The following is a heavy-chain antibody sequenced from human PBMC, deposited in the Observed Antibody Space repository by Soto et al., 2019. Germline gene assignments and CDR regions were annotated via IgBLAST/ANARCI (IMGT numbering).Heavy chain of an antibody. Sequence: SETLSLTCAVYGGSFSGYYWSWIRQPPGKGLEWIGEISHSGSTNYNPSLKSRVTISVDTSKNQFSLKLSSVTAADTAVYYCARVGKYYDFWSGLAYYYYGMDVWGQGTTVTVS. CDR1: GGSFSGYY. J-gene: IGHJ6*02. D-gene: IGHD3-3*01. CDR2: ISHSGST. V-gene: IGHV4-34*01. CDR3: ARVGKYYDFWSGLAYYYYGMDV.